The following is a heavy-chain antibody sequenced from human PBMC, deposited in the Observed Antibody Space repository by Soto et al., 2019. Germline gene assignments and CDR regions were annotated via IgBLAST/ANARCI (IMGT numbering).Heavy chain of an antibody. CDR3: ARDSGYAYFDY. CDR1: GGSISSGGYS. CDR2: IYHSGST. Sequence: SETLSLACAVSGGSISSGGYSWSWIRQPPGKGLEWIGYIYHSGSTYYNPSLKSRVTISVDRSKNQFSLKLSSVTAADTAVYYCARDSGYAYFDYWGQGTLVTVSS. D-gene: IGHD1-1*01. V-gene: IGHV4-30-2*01. J-gene: IGHJ4*02.